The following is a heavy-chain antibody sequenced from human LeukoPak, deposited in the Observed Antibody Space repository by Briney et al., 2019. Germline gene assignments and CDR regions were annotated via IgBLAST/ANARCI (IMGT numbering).Heavy chain of an antibody. J-gene: IGHJ6*02. CDR1: GGSIRSYS. CDR3: ARSRGSAILQYGMDV. Sequence: PSETLSLTCNVSGGSIRSYSWSWTRQLPGKRLHWIGYIYSSGGTNYNPSLKSRVTISVDTSKNQFSLKLTSVTAADTAVYYCARSRGSAILQYGMDVWGQGTTVTVSS. D-gene: IGHD1-26*01. CDR2: IYSSGGT. V-gene: IGHV4-59*08.